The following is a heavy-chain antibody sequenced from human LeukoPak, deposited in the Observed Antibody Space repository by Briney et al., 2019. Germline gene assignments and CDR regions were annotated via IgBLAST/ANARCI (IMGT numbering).Heavy chain of an antibody. V-gene: IGHV4-34*01. CDR2: INHSGST. Sequence: PSETLSLTCAVYGGSFSGYYWSWIRQPPGKGLEWIGEINHSGSTNYNPSLKSRVTISVDTSKNQFSLKLSSVTAADTAVYYCARGASVEMATITYFDYWGPGTLVTVSS. CDR1: GGSFSGYY. J-gene: IGHJ4*02. D-gene: IGHD5-24*01. CDR3: ARGASVEMATITYFDY.